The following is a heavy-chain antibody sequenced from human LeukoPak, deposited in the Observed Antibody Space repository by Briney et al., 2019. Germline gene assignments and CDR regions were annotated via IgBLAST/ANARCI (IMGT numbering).Heavy chain of an antibody. J-gene: IGHJ6*02. D-gene: IGHD2-8*01. V-gene: IGHV3-33*01. CDR1: GFTFSSYG. CDR2: IWYDGSNK. CDR3: ARGRLMVYAILTLDYYYYGMDV. Sequence: GGSLRLSCAASGFTFSSYGMHWVRQAPGKGLEWVAVIWYDGSNKYYADSVKGRFTISRDNSKNTLYLQMNSLRAEDTAVYYCARGRLMVYAILTLDYYYYGMDVWGQGTTVTVSS.